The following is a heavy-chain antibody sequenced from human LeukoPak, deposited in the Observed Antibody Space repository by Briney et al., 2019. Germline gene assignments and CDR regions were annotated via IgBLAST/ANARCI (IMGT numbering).Heavy chain of an antibody. Sequence: PGGSLRLSCAASGFTFSSYAMSWVRQAPGKGLEWVSAISGSGGSTYYADSVKGQFTISRDNSKNTLYLQMNSLRAEDTAVYYCAKDLGKRWLQSKDYWGQGTLVTVSS. CDR3: AKDLGKRWLQSKDY. V-gene: IGHV3-23*01. J-gene: IGHJ4*02. CDR1: GFTFSSYA. D-gene: IGHD5-24*01. CDR2: ISGSGGST.